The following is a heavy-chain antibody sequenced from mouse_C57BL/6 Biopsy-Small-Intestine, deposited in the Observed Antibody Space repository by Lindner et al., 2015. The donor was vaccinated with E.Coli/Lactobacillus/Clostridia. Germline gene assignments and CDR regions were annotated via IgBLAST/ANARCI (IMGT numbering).Heavy chain of an antibody. CDR2: INPKNGDT. CDR1: GYSFTGYF. CDR3: AKSDRATYYADSSGYIQH. D-gene: IGHD2-2*01. V-gene: IGHV1-66*01. Sequence: SVKVSCKASGYSFTGYFMHWVRQAPGQGLEWMGWINPKNGDTNSAQKFQGRVTMTRDVSSSSAYMELNRLLSDDTAVYYCAKSDRATYYADSSGYIQHWGQGTLVSVSS. J-gene: IGHJ4*01.